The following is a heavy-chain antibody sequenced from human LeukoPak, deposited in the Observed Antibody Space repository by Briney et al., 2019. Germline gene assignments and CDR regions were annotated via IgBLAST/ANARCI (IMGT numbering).Heavy chain of an antibody. CDR2: MNPNSGNT. CDR3: ARVRSGYSSPYYFDY. Sequence: ASVKVSCKASGYTFTSYDINWVRQATGQGLEWMGWMNPNSGNTGYAQKFQGRVTITRNTSISTACMELSSLRSEDTAVYYCARVRSGYSSPYYFDYWGQGTLVTVSS. J-gene: IGHJ4*02. CDR1: GYTFTSYD. D-gene: IGHD6-13*01. V-gene: IGHV1-8*03.